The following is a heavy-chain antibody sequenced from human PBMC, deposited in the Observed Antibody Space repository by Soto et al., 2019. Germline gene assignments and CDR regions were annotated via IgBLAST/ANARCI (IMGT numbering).Heavy chain of an antibody. V-gene: IGHV3-73*01. CDR3: TRDPRNYYDSSGSANWFDP. CDR1: GFTFSSSA. J-gene: IGHJ5*02. D-gene: IGHD3-22*01. Sequence: LRLSCAASGFTFSSSAMHWVRQASGKGLEWVGRIRSKTNSYATAYAASVKGRFTISRDDSKNTAYLQMNSLKTEDTAVYYCTRDPRNYYDSSGSANWFDPWGQGTLVTVSS. CDR2: IRSKTNSYAT.